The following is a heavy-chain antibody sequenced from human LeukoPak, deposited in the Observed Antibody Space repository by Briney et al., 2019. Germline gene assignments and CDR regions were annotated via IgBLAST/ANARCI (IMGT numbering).Heavy chain of an antibody. CDR1: GGSISSGGYY. J-gene: IGHJ5*02. CDR2: IYYSAST. V-gene: IGHV4-31*03. D-gene: IGHD6-19*01. CDR3: ARDGPRSWNWFDP. Sequence: PSETLSLTCTVSGGSISSGGYYWSWIRQHPGKGLEWIGYIYYSASTYYNPSLKSRVTISVDTSKNQFPLKLSSVTAADTAVYYCARDGPRSWNWFDPWGQGTLVTVSS.